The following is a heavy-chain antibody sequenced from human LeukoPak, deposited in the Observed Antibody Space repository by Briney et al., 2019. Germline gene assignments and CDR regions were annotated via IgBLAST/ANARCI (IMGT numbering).Heavy chain of an antibody. CDR3: ARSITMIVVVIDY. J-gene: IGHJ4*02. CDR1: GGSISSGSYY. CDR2: IYTSGST. Sequence: SETLSLTCTVSGGSISSGSYYWSWIRQPAGKGLEWIGRIYTSGSTNYNPSLKSRVTISVDTSKNQFSLKLSSVTAADTAVYYCARSITMIVVVIDYWGQGTLVTVSS. D-gene: IGHD3-22*01. V-gene: IGHV4-61*02.